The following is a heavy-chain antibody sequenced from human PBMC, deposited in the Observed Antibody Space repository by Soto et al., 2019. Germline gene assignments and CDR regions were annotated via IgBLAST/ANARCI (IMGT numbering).Heavy chain of an antibody. CDR1: GFTFSTFS. D-gene: IGHD1-26*01. CDR3: ARDLAWAFDS. J-gene: IGHJ4*02. Sequence: QAGGSLRLSCAASGFTFSTFSMNWVRQAPGKGLEWLSYIGGSGGSISYADSVKGRFTISRDNGKNTLYLQMSSLRDEDTAVYYCARDLAWAFDSWGQGALVTVSS. V-gene: IGHV3-48*02. CDR2: IGGSGGSI.